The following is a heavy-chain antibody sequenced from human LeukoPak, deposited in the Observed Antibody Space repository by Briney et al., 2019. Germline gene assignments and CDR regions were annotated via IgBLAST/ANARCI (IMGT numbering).Heavy chain of an antibody. CDR1: GFTFSSYA. CDR2: ISGSGGST. D-gene: IGHD6-13*01. Sequence: TGGSLRLSCAASGFTFSSYAMSWVRQAPGKGLEWVSAISGSGGSTYYADSVKGRFTISRDNSKNTLYLQMNSLRAEDTAVYYCAKDDSSWYLSYFDYWGQGTLVTVSS. J-gene: IGHJ4*02. CDR3: AKDDSSWYLSYFDY. V-gene: IGHV3-23*01.